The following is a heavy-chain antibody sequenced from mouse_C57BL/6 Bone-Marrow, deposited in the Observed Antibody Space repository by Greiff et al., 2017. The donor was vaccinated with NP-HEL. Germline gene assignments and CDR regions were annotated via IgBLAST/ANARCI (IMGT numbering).Heavy chain of an antibody. V-gene: IGHV1-58*01. CDR2: IYIGNGYT. Sequence: EVKLVESGAELVRPGSSVKMSCKTSGYTFTSYGINWVKQRPGQGLEWIGYIYIGNGYTEYNEKFKGKATLTSDTSSSTAYMQLSSLTSEDSAIYFCARWKYGSRVDWYFDVWGTGTTVTVSS. CDR3: ARWKYGSRVDWYFDV. D-gene: IGHD1-1*01. J-gene: IGHJ1*03. CDR1: GYTFTSYG.